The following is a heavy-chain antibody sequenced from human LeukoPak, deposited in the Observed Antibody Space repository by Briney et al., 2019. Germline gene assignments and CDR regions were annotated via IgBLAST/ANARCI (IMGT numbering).Heavy chain of an antibody. CDR2: IYSGGST. J-gene: IGHJ3*02. Sequence: PGGSLRLSCAASGFTVSSNYMSWVRQAPGKGLEWVSVIYSGGSTYYADSVKGRFTISRDNSKNTLYLQMNSLRAEDTAVYYCAKAYCSSTSCYWVAFDIWGQGTMVTVSS. CDR1: GFTVSSNY. V-gene: IGHV3-53*01. CDR3: AKAYCSSTSCYWVAFDI. D-gene: IGHD2-2*01.